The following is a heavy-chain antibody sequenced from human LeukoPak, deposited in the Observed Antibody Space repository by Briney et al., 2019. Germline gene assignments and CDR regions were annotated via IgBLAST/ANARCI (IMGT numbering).Heavy chain of an antibody. CDR3: ARAAGATNYDILTGYCIFDY. CDR2: IIPIFGTA. Sequence: GASVKVSCKASGGTXSSYAISWVRQAPGQRLEWMGGIIPIFGTANYAQKYQGRVTITADEPTRTAYMELSSLRSEDTAVYYCARAAGATNYDILTGYCIFDYWGQGTLVTVSS. D-gene: IGHD3-9*01. CDR1: GGTXSSYA. V-gene: IGHV1-69*13. J-gene: IGHJ4*02.